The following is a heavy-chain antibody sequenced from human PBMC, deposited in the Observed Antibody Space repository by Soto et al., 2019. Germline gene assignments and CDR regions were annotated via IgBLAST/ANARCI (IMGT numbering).Heavy chain of an antibody. V-gene: IGHV4-59*08. CDR1: GGSIRSYY. CDR2: IYYIGST. CDR3: ARRYGGAFDI. J-gene: IGHJ3*02. Sequence: QVQLQESGPGLVKPSETLSLTCTVSGGSIRSYYWSWIRQPPGKGLEWIGYIYYIGSTNYNPSLKSRFTISVDTSKNQFSLKLSSVTAADTAVYYCARRYGGAFDIWGQGTMVTVSS. D-gene: IGHD4-17*01.